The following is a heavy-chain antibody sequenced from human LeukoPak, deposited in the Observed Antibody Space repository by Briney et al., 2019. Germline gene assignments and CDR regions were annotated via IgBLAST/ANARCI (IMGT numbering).Heavy chain of an antibody. CDR3: ARDDSSGNDAFDI. CDR2: IKQDGSEK. V-gene: IGHV3-7*01. CDR1: GFTFRSYW. Sequence: GGSLRLSCAASGFTFRSYWMSWVRQAPGKGLEWVANIKQDGSEKYYVDSVKGRFTISRDNAKNSLYLQMNSLRAEDTAVCYCARDDSSGNDAFDIWGQGTMVTVSS. D-gene: IGHD3-22*01. J-gene: IGHJ3*02.